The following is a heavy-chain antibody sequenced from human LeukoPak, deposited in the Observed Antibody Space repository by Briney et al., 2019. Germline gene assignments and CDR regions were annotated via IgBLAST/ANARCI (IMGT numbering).Heavy chain of an antibody. J-gene: IGHJ4*02. V-gene: IGHV1-8*01. CDR3: ARGRARGVIRENYYFDY. CDR1: GYTFTSYD. CDR2: MNPNSGNT. D-gene: IGHD3-10*01. Sequence: ASVKVSCKASGYTFTSYDINWVRQATGQGLERMGWMNPNSGNTGYAQKFQGRVTMTRNTSISTAYMELSSLRSEGTAVYYCARGRARGVIRENYYFDYWGQGTLVTVSS.